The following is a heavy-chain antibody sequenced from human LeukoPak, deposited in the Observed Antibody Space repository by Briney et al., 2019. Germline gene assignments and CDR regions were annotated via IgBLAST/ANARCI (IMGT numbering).Heavy chain of an antibody. CDR3: ARGRARYYYGSGLYYYYYYMDV. Sequence: QPGGSLRLSCTASGFDFSNYDMNWVRQAPGKGLEWLSYISDSSDTIYNADSVKGRFTISRDNAKNSLYLQMNSLRAEDTAVYYCARGRARYYYGSGLYYYYYYMDVWGKGTTVTISS. D-gene: IGHD3-10*01. V-gene: IGHV3-48*04. J-gene: IGHJ6*03. CDR1: GFDFSNYD. CDR2: ISDSSDTI.